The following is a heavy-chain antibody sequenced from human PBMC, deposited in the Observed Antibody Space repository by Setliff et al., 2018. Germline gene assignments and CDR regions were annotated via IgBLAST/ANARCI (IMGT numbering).Heavy chain of an antibody. V-gene: IGHV4-39*07. D-gene: IGHD3-16*01. Sequence: SETLSLTCTVSGDSISSSTHHWGWIRQSPGKGLEWIGNIYYNGNTNKNPSLKSRVTISVDTSRDRFSLRLSSVTAADTAMYYCARVRVVQGYYEFDHWGQGTLVTVSS. CDR1: GDSISSSTHH. CDR3: ARVRVVQGYYEFDH. J-gene: IGHJ4*02. CDR2: IYYNGNT.